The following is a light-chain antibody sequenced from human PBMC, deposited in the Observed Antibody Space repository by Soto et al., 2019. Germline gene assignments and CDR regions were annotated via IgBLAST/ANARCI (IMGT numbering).Light chain of an antibody. CDR2: WAS. J-gene: IGKJ2*02. Sequence: DIVMTQSPDSLAVSLGERATINCKSSQSVLYSSNNKNYLAWYQQKPGQPPKLLIYWASTLESGVPERFSGSGSGTDFTLTISSLQAEDVAVYYCQHGCTFGQGTKLEIK. V-gene: IGKV4-1*01. CDR3: QHGCT. CDR1: QSVLYSSNNKNY.